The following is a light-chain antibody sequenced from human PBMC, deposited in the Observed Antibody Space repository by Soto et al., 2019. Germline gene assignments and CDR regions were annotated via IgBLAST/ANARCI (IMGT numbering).Light chain of an antibody. J-gene: IGKJ4*01. V-gene: IGKV3-20*01. CDR2: GAS. Sequence: EIVLTQSPGTLSLSPGDRATLSCRASQSVRSTYLAWYQQKPGQAPRLLIYGASSRATGIPDRFSGSGSGTDFTLTISRLEPEDCAVYYCQQYGNSPLTFGGGTKVEIK. CDR3: QQYGNSPLT. CDR1: QSVRSTY.